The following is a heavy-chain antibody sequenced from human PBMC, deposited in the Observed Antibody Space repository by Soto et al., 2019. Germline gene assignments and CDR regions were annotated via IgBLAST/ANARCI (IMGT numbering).Heavy chain of an antibody. V-gene: IGHV4-39*01. CDR2: IDYSGST. CDR1: GDSISSSGYY. D-gene: IGHD5-12*01. Sequence: QLHMQESGPGPVKPSETLSLTCTVSGDSISSSGYYWAWIRQPPGKGLEWIGHIDYSGSTYYNPSLKIRVAVSVDTSQYQFSLKVTSVPDADTAVYYCARHVSVSGFESYFDQWGQATLVTVSS. CDR3: ARHVSVSGFESYFDQ. J-gene: IGHJ4*02.